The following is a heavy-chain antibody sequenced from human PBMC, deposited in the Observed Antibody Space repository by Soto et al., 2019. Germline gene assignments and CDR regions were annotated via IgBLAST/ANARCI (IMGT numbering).Heavy chain of an antibody. V-gene: IGHV4-39*01. J-gene: IGHJ4*02. Sequence: SETLSLTCTVSGGSISSSSYYWGWIRQPPGKGLEWIGSIYYSGSTYYNPSLKSRVTISVDTSKNQFSLKLSSVTAADTAVYYCARLGSLATGHYWGQGTLVTVSS. CDR2: IYYSGST. CDR1: GGSISSSSYY. CDR3: ARLGSLATGHY. D-gene: IGHD5-12*01.